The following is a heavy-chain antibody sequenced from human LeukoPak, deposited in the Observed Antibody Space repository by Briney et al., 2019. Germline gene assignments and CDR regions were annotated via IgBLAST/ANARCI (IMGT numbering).Heavy chain of an antibody. V-gene: IGHV3-23*01. CDR2: ISGSGGST. CDR1: GFTFSSYA. J-gene: IGHJ4*02. D-gene: IGHD5-24*01. Sequence: PGGSLRLSCAASGFTFSSYAMSWVRQAPGKGLEWVLAISGSGGSTYYADSVKGRFTISRDNAKNSLYLQMNSLRAEDTAVYYCARGWLPGNPEKYYFDYWGQGTLVTVSS. CDR3: ARGWLPGNPEKYYFDY.